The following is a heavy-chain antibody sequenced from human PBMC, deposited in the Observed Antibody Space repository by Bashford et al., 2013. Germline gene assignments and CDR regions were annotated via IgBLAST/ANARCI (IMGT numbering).Heavy chain of an antibody. Sequence: GGSLRLSCAASGFTFSDYYMSWIRQAPGKGLEWLSYIGSGGSPIYYADSVKGRFTISRDDAKSALYLQLSSLRAEDAAVYYCARDRGYSSRNYYQYGLDVWGQGTTVTVSS. V-gene: IGHV3-11*04. D-gene: IGHD6-13*01. J-gene: IGHJ6*02. CDR2: IGSGGSPI. CDR3: ARDRGYSSRNYYQYGLDV. CDR1: GFTFSDYY.